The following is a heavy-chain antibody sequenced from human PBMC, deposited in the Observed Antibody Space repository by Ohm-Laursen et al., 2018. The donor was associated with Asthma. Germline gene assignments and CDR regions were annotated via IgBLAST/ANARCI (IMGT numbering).Heavy chain of an antibody. CDR3: ARLYSNYDFIAGEQYYFDY. D-gene: IGHD4-11*01. Sequence: GSLRLSCSASGYTFSRYSIHWVRQIPGKGLEWVASISTASSFIYYADSVRGRFTTSRDNSKNTLYLQMNSLRAEDTAVYYCARLYSNYDFIAGEQYYFDYWGQGTLVTVSS. CDR1: GYTFSRYS. J-gene: IGHJ4*02. CDR2: ISTASSFI. V-gene: IGHV3-21*01.